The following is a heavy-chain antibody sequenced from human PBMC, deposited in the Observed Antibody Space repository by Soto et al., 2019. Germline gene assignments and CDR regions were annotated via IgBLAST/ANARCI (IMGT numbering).Heavy chain of an antibody. D-gene: IGHD3-22*01. Sequence: GGSLRLSCRTSGFRFSSYGMHWVRQAPGKGPEWVAFISGDGSNTEYVDSVRGRFTVSRDNSRNTLFLQMDSLRPDDTAVYYCARNQDYYDGSGRTPSPEYFQHWGQGTLVTVSS. CDR2: ISGDGSNT. V-gene: IGHV3-30*03. J-gene: IGHJ1*01. CDR3: ARNQDYYDGSGRTPSPEYFQH. CDR1: GFRFSSYG.